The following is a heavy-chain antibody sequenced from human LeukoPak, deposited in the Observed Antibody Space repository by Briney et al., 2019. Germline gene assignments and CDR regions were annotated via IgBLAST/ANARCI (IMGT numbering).Heavy chain of an antibody. Sequence: ASVKVSCKASGGTFSSYAVNWVRQAPGQGLEWMGRIIPMLDKVTYAQKFQGRVTITTDKSTSTAYMELSSLRSDDTAVYYCARGVAAVGMDYWGQGTLVTVSS. CDR1: GGTFSSYA. J-gene: IGHJ4*02. CDR3: ARGVAAVGMDY. V-gene: IGHV1-69*04. CDR2: IIPMLDKV. D-gene: IGHD6-13*01.